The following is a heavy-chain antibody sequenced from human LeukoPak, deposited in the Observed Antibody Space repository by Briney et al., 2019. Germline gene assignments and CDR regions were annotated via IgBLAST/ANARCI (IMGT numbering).Heavy chain of an antibody. J-gene: IGHJ4*02. CDR2: ISSSSSYI. CDR3: ARDLTYGSGSK. V-gene: IGHV3-21*01. D-gene: IGHD3-10*01. CDR1: GFIFSGYS. Sequence: GGSLRLSCAASGFIFSGYSMNWVRQAPGKGLEWVSSISSSSSYIYYADSVKGRFTISRDNAKNSLYLQMNSLRAEDTAVYYCARDLTYGSGSKWGQGTLVTVSS.